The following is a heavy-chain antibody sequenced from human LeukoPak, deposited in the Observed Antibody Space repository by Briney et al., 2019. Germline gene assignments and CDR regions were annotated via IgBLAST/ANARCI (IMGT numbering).Heavy chain of an antibody. D-gene: IGHD3-10*01. CDR1: GFTFGNYA. J-gene: IGHJ3*02. CDR2: IGSGGLTT. Sequence: PGGSLRLSCAASGFTFGNYAMSWVRQAPGKGLEWVSGIGSGGLTTYYTDSVKGRFTISRDNSKNTLYLQMNSLRAEDTAVYYCAKDRGPGAIWGQGTMVTVSS. V-gene: IGHV3-23*01. CDR3: AKDRGPGAI.